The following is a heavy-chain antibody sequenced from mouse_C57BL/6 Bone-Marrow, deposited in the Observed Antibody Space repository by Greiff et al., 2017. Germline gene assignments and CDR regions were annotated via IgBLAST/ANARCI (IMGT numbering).Heavy chain of an antibody. J-gene: IGHJ2*01. CDR3: AREEPYDSDYDFDY. CDR1: GYTFTSYW. CDR2: IDPNSGGT. Sequence: QVQLQQPGAELVKPGASVKLSCKASGYTFTSYWMHWVKQRPGRGREWIGRIDPNSGGTKYNEKFKSKATLTVDKPSSTAYMQLSSLTSEDSAVYYCAREEPYDSDYDFDYWGQGTTLTVSS. V-gene: IGHV1-72*01. D-gene: IGHD2-4*01.